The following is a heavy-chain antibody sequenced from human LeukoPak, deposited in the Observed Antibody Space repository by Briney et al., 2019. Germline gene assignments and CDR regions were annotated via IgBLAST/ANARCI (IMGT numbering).Heavy chain of an antibody. Sequence: GASVKVSCKASGYTFTSYGISWVRQAPGQGLEWMGWISAYNGNTNYAQKLQGRVTMTTDTSTSTAYMELRSLRTDDTAAEYCARFMFRGWYGGIDYWGQGTLVTVSS. CDR3: ARFMFRGWYGGIDY. J-gene: IGHJ4*02. V-gene: IGHV1-18*01. CDR2: ISAYNGNT. D-gene: IGHD6-19*01. CDR1: GYTFTSYG.